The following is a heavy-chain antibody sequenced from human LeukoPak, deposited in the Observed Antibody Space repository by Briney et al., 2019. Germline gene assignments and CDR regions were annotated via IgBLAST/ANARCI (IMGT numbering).Heavy chain of an antibody. J-gene: IGHJ4*02. V-gene: IGHV4-34*01. D-gene: IGHD3-10*01. CDR3: ARVTEPVLLPTYYFDY. CDR2: VYHSGNT. Sequence: SETLSLTCAVYDGSFSGYYWSWIRQPPGKGLEWIGEVYHSGNTNYNPSLKSRVTISVDTSKNQFSLKLSSVTAADTAVYYCARVTEPVLLPTYYFDYWGQGTLVTVSS. CDR1: DGSFSGYY.